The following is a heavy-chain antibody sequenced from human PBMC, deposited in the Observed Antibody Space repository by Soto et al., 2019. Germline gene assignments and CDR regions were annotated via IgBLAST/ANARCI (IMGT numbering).Heavy chain of an antibody. V-gene: IGHV4-39*01. CDR2: VYYSGST. D-gene: IGHD3-10*01. CDR3: ARQSEYYYASGRAAPLYGMDV. Sequence: SETLSLTSPVSGGSISSISSYWGWIRQPPGKGLEWIGNVYYSGSTYSNPSLKSRLTISADTSKNQFSLKLSSVTAADTAVYFCARQSEYYYASGRAAPLYGMDVWGQGTTVTVSS. CDR1: GGSISSISSY. J-gene: IGHJ6*02.